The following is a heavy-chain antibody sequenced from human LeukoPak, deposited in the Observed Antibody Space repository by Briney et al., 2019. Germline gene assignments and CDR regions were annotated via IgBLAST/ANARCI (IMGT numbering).Heavy chain of an antibody. CDR2: ISGSGGST. V-gene: IGHV3-23*01. CDR3: AKDPMIVVVITLDY. Sequence: GGSLRLSCAASGFTFSSYAMSWVRQAPGKGLEWVPAISGSGGSTYYADSVKGRFTISRDNSKNTLYLQMNSLRAEDTAVYYCAKDPMIVVVITLDYWGQGTLVTVSS. J-gene: IGHJ4*02. CDR1: GFTFSSYA. D-gene: IGHD3-22*01.